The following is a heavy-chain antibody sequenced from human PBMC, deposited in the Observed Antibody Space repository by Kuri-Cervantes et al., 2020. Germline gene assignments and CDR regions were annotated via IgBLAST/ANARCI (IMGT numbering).Heavy chain of an antibody. V-gene: IGHV4-34*01. CDR1: GGSFSGYY. J-gene: IGHJ4*02. Sequence: SETLSLTCAVYGGSFSGYYWSWIRQSPGKGLEWIGEINHSGSTNYNPSLKSRVTISVDTSKNQFSLKLSYVTAADTAVYYCAREGDGGNSFDYWGQGTLVTASS. CDR2: INHSGST. D-gene: IGHD4-23*01. CDR3: AREGDGGNSFDY.